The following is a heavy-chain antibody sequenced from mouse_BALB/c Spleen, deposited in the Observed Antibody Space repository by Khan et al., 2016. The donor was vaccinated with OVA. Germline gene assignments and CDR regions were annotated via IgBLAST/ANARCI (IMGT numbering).Heavy chain of an antibody. CDR1: GYTFTTYT. D-gene: IGHD2-14*01. V-gene: IGHV1-4*01. CDR3: AKEGAYYRSDGWFAY. Sequence: QVQLQQSGAELARPGASVKMSCKASGYTFTTYTIHWVKQRPGQGLERIGYIIPSTDYTTYNQKFKDKATLTADKSSSTAYMQLSSLTSDDSAVYYCAKEGAYYRSDGWFAYWGQGTLVTVSA. J-gene: IGHJ3*01. CDR2: IIPSTDYT.